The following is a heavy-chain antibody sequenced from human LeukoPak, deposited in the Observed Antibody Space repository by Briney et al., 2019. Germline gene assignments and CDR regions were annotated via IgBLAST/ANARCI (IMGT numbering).Heavy chain of an antibody. Sequence: QPGGSLRLSCSDSGFAFSSYEMNWVRQAPGKGLEWVSYISSSGTTIYYADSVKGRFTISRDNAKNSLSLQMNSLGAEDTAVYYCARAVTVGATIDSWGQGTLVTVSS. CDR2: ISSSGTTI. J-gene: IGHJ4*02. CDR1: GFAFSSYE. D-gene: IGHD1-26*01. V-gene: IGHV3-48*03. CDR3: ARAVTVGATIDS.